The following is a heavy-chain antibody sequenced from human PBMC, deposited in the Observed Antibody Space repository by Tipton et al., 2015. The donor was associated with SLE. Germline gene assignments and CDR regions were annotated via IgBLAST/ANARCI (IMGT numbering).Heavy chain of an antibody. J-gene: IGHJ4*03. D-gene: IGHD3-10*01. CDR3: ARDRAYGSGTSFDY. V-gene: IGHV3-23*01. Sequence: SLRLSCAASGFTFSSYAMSWVRQAPGEGLEWVSAISGSGGSTYYADSVKGRFTISRDNSKNTLYLQMNSLRAEDTAVYYCARDRAYGSGTSFDYWGQGTMVTVSS. CDR2: ISGSGGST. CDR1: GFTFSSYA.